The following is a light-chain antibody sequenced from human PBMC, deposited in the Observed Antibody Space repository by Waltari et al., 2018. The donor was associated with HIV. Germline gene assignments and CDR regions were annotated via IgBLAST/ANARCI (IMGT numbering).Light chain of an antibody. CDR2: GAS. J-gene: IGKJ2*01. CDR1: QSVRSN. V-gene: IGKV3-15*01. CDR3: QQYGNWYT. Sequence: EIVMTQSPVTMSVSPGERATLSCRASQSVRSNLASYQQQPGQAPRLLIYGASTRATGIPAMFSGSGSGTEFTLTISSLQSEDFAVYYCQQYGNWYTFGQGTKLEIK.